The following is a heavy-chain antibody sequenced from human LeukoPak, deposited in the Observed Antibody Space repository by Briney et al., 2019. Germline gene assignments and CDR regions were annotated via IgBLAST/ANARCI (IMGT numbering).Heavy chain of an antibody. CDR3: ARRYYDILTGYYIGEYFQH. V-gene: IGHV3-21*04. Sequence: GGSLRLSCAASGFTFSSYSMNWVRQAPGKGLEWVSSISSSSSYIYYADSVKGRFAISRDNAKNSLYLQMNSLRAEDTAVYYCARRYYDILTGYYIGEYFQHWGQGTLVTVSS. CDR2: ISSSSSYI. CDR1: GFTFSSYS. J-gene: IGHJ1*01. D-gene: IGHD3-9*01.